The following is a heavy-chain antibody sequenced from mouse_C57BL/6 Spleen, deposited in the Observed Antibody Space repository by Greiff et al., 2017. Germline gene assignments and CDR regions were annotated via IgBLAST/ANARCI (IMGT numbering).Heavy chain of an antibody. V-gene: IGHV1-19*01. CDR1: GYTFTDYY. CDR2: INPYNGGT. CDR3: ARTGTTVVDYAMDY. D-gene: IGHD1-1*01. J-gene: IGHJ4*01. Sequence: VQLQQSGPVLVKPGASVKMSCKASGYTFTDYYMNWVKQSHGKSLEWIGVINPYNGGTSYNQKFKGKATLTVDKSSSTAYMGLNSLTSEDSAVYYCARTGTTVVDYAMDYWGQGTSVTVSS.